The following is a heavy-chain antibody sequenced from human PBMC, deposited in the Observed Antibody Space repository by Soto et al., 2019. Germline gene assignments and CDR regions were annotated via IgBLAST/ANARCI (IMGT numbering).Heavy chain of an antibody. CDR2: LWSDGIKT. Sequence: PGGSLRLSCTASGSSLRSYGLHWVRQAPGKGLEWVAGLWSDGIKTSYTDSVKVRFTISRDTYKNMLYVQMNSLGVEDTAVYYCSSDLNYWALLIDHWGQGTLVTVSS. J-gene: IGHJ4*02. CDR1: GSSLRSYG. CDR3: SSDLNYWALLIDH. D-gene: IGHD2-8*02. V-gene: IGHV3-33*01.